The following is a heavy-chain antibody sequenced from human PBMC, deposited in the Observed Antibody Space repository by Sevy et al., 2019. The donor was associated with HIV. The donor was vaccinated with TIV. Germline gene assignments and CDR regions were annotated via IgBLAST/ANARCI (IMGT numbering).Heavy chain of an antibody. CDR1: GFTFDDYA. D-gene: IGHD3-10*01. J-gene: IGHJ6*03. Sequence: GWSLRLSCAASGFTFDDYAMHWVRQAPGKGLEWVSLISWDGGSTYYADSVKGRFTISRDNSKNSLYLQMNSLRAEDTALYYCAKDNGDLGYYYYMDVWGKGTTVTVSS. CDR2: ISWDGGST. V-gene: IGHV3-43D*04. CDR3: AKDNGDLGYYYYMDV.